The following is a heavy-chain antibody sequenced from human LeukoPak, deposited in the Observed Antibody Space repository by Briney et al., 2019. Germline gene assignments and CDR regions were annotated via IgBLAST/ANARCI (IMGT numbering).Heavy chain of an antibody. V-gene: IGHV4-34*01. CDR2: INHSGST. CDR1: GGSFSGYY. D-gene: IGHD3-10*01. CDR3: ARYLWFGELSSHFDY. J-gene: IGHJ4*02. Sequence: SETLSLTCAVYGGSFSGYYWSWIRQPPGKGLEWIGEINHSGSTNYNPSLKSRVTISVDTSKNQFSLKPSSVTAADTAVYYCARYLWFGELSSHFDYWGQGTLVTVSS.